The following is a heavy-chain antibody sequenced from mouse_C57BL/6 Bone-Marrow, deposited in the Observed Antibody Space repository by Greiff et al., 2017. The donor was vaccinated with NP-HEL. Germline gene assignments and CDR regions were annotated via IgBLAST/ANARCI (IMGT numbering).Heavy chain of an antibody. CDR1: GFSLTSYG. Sequence: QVQLKESGPGLVAPSQSLSITCTVSGFSLTSYGVSWVRQPPGKGLAWLGVIWGDGSTTYHSALISRLSTSKDNYKSQVFLKLNSLQTDDTATYCCAKPSSRGAMDYWGQGTSVTVSS. CDR2: IWGDGST. J-gene: IGHJ4*01. CDR3: AKPSSRGAMDY. V-gene: IGHV2-3*01. D-gene: IGHD1-1*01.